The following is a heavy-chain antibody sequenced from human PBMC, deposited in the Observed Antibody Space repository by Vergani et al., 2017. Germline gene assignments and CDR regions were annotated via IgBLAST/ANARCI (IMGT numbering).Heavy chain of an antibody. Sequence: QVQLVQSGAEVKKPGASVKVSCKASGYTFTSYYMHWVRQAPGQGLEWMGIINPSGGSTSYAQKFQGRVTMTRDTSTSTVYMELSSLRSEDTAVYYCARVEGRDIVVVPAAMPGPFWDWGQGTLVTVSS. CDR1: GYTFTSYY. CDR2: INPSGGST. V-gene: IGHV1-46*01. D-gene: IGHD2-2*01. J-gene: IGHJ4*02. CDR3: ARVEGRDIVVVPAAMPGPFWD.